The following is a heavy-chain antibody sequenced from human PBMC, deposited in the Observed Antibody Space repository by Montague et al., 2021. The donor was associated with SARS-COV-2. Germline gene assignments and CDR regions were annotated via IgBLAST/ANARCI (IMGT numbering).Heavy chain of an antibody. D-gene: IGHD2-15*01. J-gene: IGHJ4*02. CDR2: VKHPGGT. V-gene: IGHV4-34*01. CDR3: ARPVSSSWHRFES. Sequence: SETLSLTCAVDGGSFTGYSWNWIRQPPGKGLELIWEVKHPGGTNYNPSLRSRVTISIYMSKNQFSLNLESVTAADTAVYYCARPVSSSWHRFESWGQGTLVTVSS. CDR1: GGSFTGYS.